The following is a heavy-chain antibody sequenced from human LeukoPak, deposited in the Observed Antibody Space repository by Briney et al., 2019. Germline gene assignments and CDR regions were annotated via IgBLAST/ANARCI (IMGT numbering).Heavy chain of an antibody. CDR3: ARGTSFRYCSGGSCYPHYYYYYMDV. CDR1: GYTLTELS. J-gene: IGHJ6*03. D-gene: IGHD2-15*01. V-gene: IGHV1-24*01. CDR2: FDPEDGET. Sequence: ASVKVSCKVSGYTLTELSMHWVRQAPGKGLEWMGGFDPEDGETIYAQKFQGRVTMTEDTSTDTAYMELSSLRSEDTAVYYCARGTSFRYCSGGSCYPHYYYYYMDVWGKGTTVTVSS.